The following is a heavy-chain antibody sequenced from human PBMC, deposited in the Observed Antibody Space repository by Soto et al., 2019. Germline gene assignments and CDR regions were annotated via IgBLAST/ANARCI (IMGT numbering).Heavy chain of an antibody. CDR2: ITRDGYNK. V-gene: IGHV3-30*04. CDR1: GFIFKNYA. CDR3: TKSSGGSSSVGMDY. J-gene: IGHJ4*02. Sequence: GGSLRLSCAVSGFIFKNYALNWVRQAPGKGLEWVASITRDGYNKYYADSVKGRFTISRDNSKNTLSLQMTALRVEDSSVYYCTKSSGGSSSVGMDYWGPGTLVTVS. D-gene: IGHD6-6*01.